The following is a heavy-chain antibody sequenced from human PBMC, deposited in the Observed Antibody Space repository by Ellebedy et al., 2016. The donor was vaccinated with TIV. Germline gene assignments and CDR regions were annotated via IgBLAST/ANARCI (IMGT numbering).Heavy chain of an antibody. Sequence: AASVKVSCKVSGYTLTELSMHWVRQAPGKGLEWMGGFDPEDGETIYAQKFQGRVTMTEDTSTDTAYMELSSLRSEDTALYYCATEGPAASSFDYWGQGTLVTVSS. CDR1: GYTLTELS. CDR3: ATEGPAASSFDY. V-gene: IGHV1-24*01. D-gene: IGHD2-2*01. CDR2: FDPEDGET. J-gene: IGHJ4*02.